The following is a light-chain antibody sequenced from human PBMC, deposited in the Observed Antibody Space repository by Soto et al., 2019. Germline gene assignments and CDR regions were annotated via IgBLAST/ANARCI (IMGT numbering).Light chain of an antibody. CDR2: AAS. J-gene: IGKJ2*01. CDR1: QSISNY. V-gene: IGKV1-39*01. Sequence: DIQMTQSPSSLSASIGDRVTITCRAGQSISNYLNWYQQKPGKAPKLLIYAASSLQSGVPSRFSGSGSGTEFTLTISSLQPEDFATYYCQQSYSTPRTFCQGTKLEIK. CDR3: QQSYSTPRT.